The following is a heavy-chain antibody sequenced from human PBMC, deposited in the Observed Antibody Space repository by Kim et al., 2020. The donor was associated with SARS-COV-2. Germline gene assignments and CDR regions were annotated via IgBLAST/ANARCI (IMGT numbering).Heavy chain of an antibody. J-gene: IGHJ3*02. D-gene: IGHD3-10*01. V-gene: IGHV3-11*06. Sequence: RFTISRDNAKNSLYLQMNSLRAEDTAVYYCARDLVLLWFGELSLSDAFDIWGQGTMVTVSS. CDR3: ARDLVLLWFGELSLSDAFDI.